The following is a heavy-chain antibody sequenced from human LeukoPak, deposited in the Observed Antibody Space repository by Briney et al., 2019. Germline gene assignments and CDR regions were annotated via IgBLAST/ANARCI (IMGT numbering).Heavy chain of an antibody. CDR2: IIPIFGTA. J-gene: IGHJ6*03. Sequence: SVKVSCKASGGTFSSYAISWVRQAPGQGLEWMGGIIPIFGTANYAQKFQGRVTITADESTSTAYMELSSLRSEDTAVYYCARILDYYDSSGYYYYYYYMDVWGKGTTVTVSS. CDR1: GGTFSSYA. CDR3: ARILDYYDSSGYYYYYYYMDV. V-gene: IGHV1-69*13. D-gene: IGHD3-22*01.